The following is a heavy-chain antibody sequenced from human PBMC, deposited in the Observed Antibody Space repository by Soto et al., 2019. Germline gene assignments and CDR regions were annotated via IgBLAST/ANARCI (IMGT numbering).Heavy chain of an antibody. J-gene: IGHJ6*02. CDR1: GFSFSSYS. CDR3: AREGFNYYYYGMDV. Sequence: GGSLRLSCAASGFSFSSYSMNWVRQAPGKGLEWVSYISGTSSTIYYADSVKGRFTISRDNAKNSLYLQMNSLRDEETAVYYCAREGFNYYYYGMDVWGQGTTVTVSS. V-gene: IGHV3-48*02. CDR2: ISGTSSTI.